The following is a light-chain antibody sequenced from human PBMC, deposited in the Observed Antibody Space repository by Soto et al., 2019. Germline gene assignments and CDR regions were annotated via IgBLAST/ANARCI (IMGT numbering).Light chain of an antibody. Sequence: DIQMTQSPSSLSASVGDRVTITCRASQGISNTLAWYQHKPGQALKLLIYATSTLQSGVPSRFSGSGSGIDFTLTISGLQPEDVGIYYYQQYNSATRGFTFGPGTKVDI. CDR1: QGISNT. CDR3: QQYNSATRGFT. J-gene: IGKJ3*01. V-gene: IGKV1-27*01. CDR2: ATS.